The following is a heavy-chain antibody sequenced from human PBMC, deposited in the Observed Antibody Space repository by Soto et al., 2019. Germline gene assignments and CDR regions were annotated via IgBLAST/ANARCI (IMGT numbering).Heavy chain of an antibody. D-gene: IGHD2-15*01. Sequence: KTSETLSLTCTVSGGSISSGGYYWSWIRQHPGKGLEWIGYIYYSGSTYYNPSLKSRVTISVDTSKNQFSLKLSSVTAADTAVYYCARRILVGYCSGGSCYPEYNWFDPWGQGTLVTVSS. V-gene: IGHV4-31*03. J-gene: IGHJ5*02. CDR2: IYYSGST. CDR1: GGSISSGGYY. CDR3: ARRILVGYCSGGSCYPEYNWFDP.